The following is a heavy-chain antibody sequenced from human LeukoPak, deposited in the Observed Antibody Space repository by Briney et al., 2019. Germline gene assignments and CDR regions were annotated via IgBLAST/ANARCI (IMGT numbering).Heavy chain of an antibody. CDR3: AKTTWIQLWYDY. CDR2: TYTSGST. D-gene: IGHD5-18*01. V-gene: IGHV4-61*02. CDR1: GGSISSGSYY. Sequence: SETLSLTCTVSGGSISSGSYYWSWIRQPAGKGREWIGRTYTSGSTNYNPSLKSRVTISVDTSKNQFSLKLSSVTAADTAVYYCAKTTWIQLWYDYWGQGILVTVSS. J-gene: IGHJ4*02.